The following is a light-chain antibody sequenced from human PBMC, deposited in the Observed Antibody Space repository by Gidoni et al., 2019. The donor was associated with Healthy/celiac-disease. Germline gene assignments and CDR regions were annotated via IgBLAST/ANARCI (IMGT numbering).Light chain of an antibody. Sequence: DIQMTQSPSTLYASVGDRVTITCRASQRISSWLAWYQQKPGKAPQLLIYKASSLESVVPSRFSGIGSGTEVTLTISRLQPDDFSTYYCQQYNSYWTFGQGTKVEIK. V-gene: IGKV1-5*03. CDR2: KAS. CDR1: QRISSW. CDR3: QQYNSYWT. J-gene: IGKJ1*01.